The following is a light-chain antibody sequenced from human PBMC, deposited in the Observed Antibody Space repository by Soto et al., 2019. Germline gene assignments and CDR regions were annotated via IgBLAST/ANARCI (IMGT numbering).Light chain of an antibody. CDR3: QQSYSAPRT. CDR2: GAS. J-gene: IGKJ2*01. V-gene: IGKV1-39*01. CDR1: QDIRKY. Sequence: IQMTQSPSSLSASVGDRVTITCQATQDIRKYLNWYQQKPGKAPKLLIYGASNLQSGVPSRFSGSGSETGFTLTISSLQPEDFATYYCQQSYSAPRTFGQGTKVDIK.